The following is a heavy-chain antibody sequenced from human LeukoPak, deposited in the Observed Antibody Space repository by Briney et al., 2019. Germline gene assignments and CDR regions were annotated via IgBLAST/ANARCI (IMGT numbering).Heavy chain of an antibody. Sequence: PGGSLRLSCAASGFTFSSYSMNWVRQAPGKGLEWVSSISSSSSYIYYADSVKGRFTISRDNAKNSLYLQMNSLRAEDTAVYYCARDSYYDSSGYYPDAFDIWGQGTMVTVSS. CDR2: ISSSSSYI. V-gene: IGHV3-21*01. J-gene: IGHJ3*02. D-gene: IGHD3-22*01. CDR3: ARDSYYDSSGYYPDAFDI. CDR1: GFTFSSYS.